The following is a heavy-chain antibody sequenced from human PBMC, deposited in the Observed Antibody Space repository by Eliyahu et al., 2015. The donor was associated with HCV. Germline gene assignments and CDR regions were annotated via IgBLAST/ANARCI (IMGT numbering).Heavy chain of an antibody. CDR2: ISGSGGST. CDR1: GFTFSSYA. D-gene: IGHD3-22*01. J-gene: IGHJ4*02. Sequence: EVQLLESGGGLVQPGGSLRLSCAASGFTFSSYAMSWVRQAPGKGLGWVSAISGSGGSTYYADSVKGRFTISRDNSKNTLYLQMNSLRAEDTAVYYCAKDSTYYDSSGSFDYWGQGTLVTVSS. CDR3: AKDSTYYDSSGSFDY. V-gene: IGHV3-23*01.